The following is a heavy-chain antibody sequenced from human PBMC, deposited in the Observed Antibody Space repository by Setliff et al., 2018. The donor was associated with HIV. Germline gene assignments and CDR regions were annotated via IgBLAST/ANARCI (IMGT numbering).Heavy chain of an antibody. Sequence: LRLSCAASGFTFSSYAMSWVRQAPGKGLEWDSAISGSGGSTYYADSVKGRFTISRDNYKNTLYLQMNSLRAEDTAIYYCAKGFSRIVAVISDYWGLGTLVTVSS. D-gene: IGHD3-22*01. J-gene: IGHJ4*02. CDR3: AKGFSRIVAVISDY. V-gene: IGHV3-23*01. CDR2: ISGSGGST. CDR1: GFTFSSYA.